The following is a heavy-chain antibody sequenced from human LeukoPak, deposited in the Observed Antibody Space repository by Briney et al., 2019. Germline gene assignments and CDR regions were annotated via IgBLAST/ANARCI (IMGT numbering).Heavy chain of an antibody. J-gene: IGHJ4*02. CDR1: GFTFSSYW. Sequence: GGSLILSCAASGFTFSSYWMHWVRQAPGKGLVWVSRSNSDGSHSSYADSVKGRFTMSRDNAKNTLYLQMNSLRAEDTAVYYCARELGTTFDHWGQGTLVTVSS. D-gene: IGHD1-7*01. CDR2: SNSDGSHS. V-gene: IGHV3-74*01. CDR3: ARELGTTFDH.